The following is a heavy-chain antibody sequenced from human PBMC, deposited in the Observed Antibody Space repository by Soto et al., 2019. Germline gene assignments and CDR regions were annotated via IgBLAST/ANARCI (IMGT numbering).Heavy chain of an antibody. D-gene: IGHD2-2*01. J-gene: IGHJ6*02. CDR2: IYYSGST. CDR1: GGSISSSSYY. V-gene: IGHV4-39*01. Sequence: SETLSLTCTVSGGSISSSSYYWGWIRQPPGKGLEWIGSIYYSGSTYYNPSLKSRVTISVDTSKNQFSLKLSSVTAADTAVYYCARPLVPAAMFRMAVWGQGTTVTVYS. CDR3: ARPLVPAAMFRMAV.